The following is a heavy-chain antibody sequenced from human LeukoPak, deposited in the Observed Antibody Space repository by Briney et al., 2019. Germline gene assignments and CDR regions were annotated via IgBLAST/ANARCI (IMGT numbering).Heavy chain of an antibody. Sequence: SETLSLTCTVSGGSISSYYWSWIRQPPGKGLEWIGYIYYSGSTKCNPSLKSRITLSVDTSKKQFSLKLSSVTAADTAVYYCARGGFDSSGYYHNWFDPWGQGTLVTVSS. CDR3: ARGGFDSSGYYHNWFDP. CDR2: IYYSGST. CDR1: GGSISSYY. D-gene: IGHD3-22*01. J-gene: IGHJ5*02. V-gene: IGHV4-59*01.